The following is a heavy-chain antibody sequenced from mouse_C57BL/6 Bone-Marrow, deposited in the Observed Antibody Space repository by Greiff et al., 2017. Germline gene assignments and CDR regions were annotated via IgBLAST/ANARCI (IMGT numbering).Heavy chain of an antibody. CDR1: AVDFSRYW. CDR3: ASKRVMDY. J-gene: IGHJ4*01. Sequence: PAAAVDFSRYWMSWVRRAPGKGLEWIGEINPDSSTINYAPSLKDKFIISRDNAKNTLYLQMSKVRSEDTALYYCASKRVMDYWGQGTSVTVSS. V-gene: IGHV4-1*01. CDR2: INPDSSTI.